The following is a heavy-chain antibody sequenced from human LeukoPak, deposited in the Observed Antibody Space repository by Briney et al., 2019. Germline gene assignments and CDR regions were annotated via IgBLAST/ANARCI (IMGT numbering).Heavy chain of an antibody. J-gene: IGHJ3*02. Sequence: GGSLRLSCAASGLTFSSYDMHWVRQAPGKGLEWVSSIGATGDTHYAGSVKGRFTISRENAKKSLYLQMSSLRVEDTAVYFCVLGAYWNDDKNAFHIWGPGTMVTVSS. CDR2: IGATGDT. V-gene: IGHV3-13*01. D-gene: IGHD1-1*01. CDR3: VLGAYWNDDKNAFHI. CDR1: GLTFSSYD.